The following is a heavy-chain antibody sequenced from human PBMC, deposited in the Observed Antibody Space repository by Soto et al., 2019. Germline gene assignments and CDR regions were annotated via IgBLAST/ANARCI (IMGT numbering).Heavy chain of an antibody. CDR2: ISYEGSNK. CDR1: GVTFSSYG. V-gene: IGHV3-30*18. Sequence: QVQLVDSGGGVVQPGSPVRLSCAASGVTFSSYGMHWVRQAPGKGLEGVAVISYEGSNKYYADSVQGRFTISRDNSKNKLYLQMNSLRAEDTAVYYCAKALKTYYDFWSGYSGHYGMDVWGKGTTVTVSS. CDR3: AKALKTYYDFWSGYSGHYGMDV. D-gene: IGHD3-3*01. J-gene: IGHJ6*04.